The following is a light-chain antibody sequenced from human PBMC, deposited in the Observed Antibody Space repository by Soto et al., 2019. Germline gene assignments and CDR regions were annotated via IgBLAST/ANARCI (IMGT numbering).Light chain of an antibody. Sequence: DIQMTQSPSSLSASVGNRVTITCRSSQGIRNDLGWHQQEPEKAPKRLIYGASSLQSGVPSRFSGSGSGTDFTLTISSLQPEDFATYYCLQYKNSPITFGQGTRLEIK. CDR3: LQYKNSPIT. CDR1: QGIRND. J-gene: IGKJ5*01. CDR2: GAS. V-gene: IGKV1-17*01.